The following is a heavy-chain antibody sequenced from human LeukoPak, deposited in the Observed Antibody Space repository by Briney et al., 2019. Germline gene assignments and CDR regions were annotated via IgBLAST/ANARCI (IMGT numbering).Heavy chain of an antibody. CDR3: AKNEGSGLVYYYMDV. D-gene: IGHD3-10*01. Sequence: GGSLRLSCAASGFIFSDYGMTWVRQAPGKGLEWVSTIGDNADRKFYAASVKGRFTISRDNSKNTLYLQMNSLRAEDTAIYYCAKNEGSGLVYYYMDVWGKGTTVTISS. J-gene: IGHJ6*03. CDR2: IGDNADRK. V-gene: IGHV3-23*01. CDR1: GFIFSDYG.